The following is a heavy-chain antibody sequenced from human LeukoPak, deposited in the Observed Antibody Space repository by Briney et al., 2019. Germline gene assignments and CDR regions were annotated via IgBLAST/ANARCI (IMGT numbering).Heavy chain of an antibody. CDR2: IHYSGST. Sequence: SETLSLTCTVSGGSISSYYWSWFRQPPGKGPEWIGYIHYSGSTDYNPSLKSRVTISVDTSKNQFSLKLTSVTAADTAVYYCARAGIGYGRPYYFDYWGQGTLVTVSS. D-gene: IGHD5-18*01. V-gene: IGHV4-59*01. CDR3: ARAGIGYGRPYYFDY. CDR1: GGSISSYY. J-gene: IGHJ4*02.